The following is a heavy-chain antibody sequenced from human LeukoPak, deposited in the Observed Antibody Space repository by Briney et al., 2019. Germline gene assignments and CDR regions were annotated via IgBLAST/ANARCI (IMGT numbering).Heavy chain of an antibody. V-gene: IGHV3-7*01. Sequence: GGSLRLSSADSGFTFSSYWMSWVRQAPGKGLEWVANIKQDGSEKYYVDSVKGRFTISRDNAKNSLYLQMNSLRAEDTAVYYCARSFYQLLFLYWGQGTLVTVSS. J-gene: IGHJ4*02. CDR1: GFTFSSYW. CDR2: IKQDGSEK. D-gene: IGHD2-2*01. CDR3: ARSFYQLLFLY.